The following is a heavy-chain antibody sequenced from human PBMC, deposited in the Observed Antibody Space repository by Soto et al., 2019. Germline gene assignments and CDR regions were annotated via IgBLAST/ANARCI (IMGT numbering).Heavy chain of an antibody. D-gene: IGHD2-15*01. CDR2: ISGSGWQT. V-gene: IGHV3-23*01. J-gene: IGHJ2*01. Sequence: EVRLMESGGGFLQPGGSQRLSCVASGFTFNSYAMSWVRQTPEKGLEWVSAISGSGWQTYYAESVQGRFTISRDNSKTTVYLHMNRLRAEDSGIYYCAKGRYLDASGGCANFWGRGTLVTVSS. CDR3: AKGRYLDASGGCANF. CDR1: GFTFNSYA.